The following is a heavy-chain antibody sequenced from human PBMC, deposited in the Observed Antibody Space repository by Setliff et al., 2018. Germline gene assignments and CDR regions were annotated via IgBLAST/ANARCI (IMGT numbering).Heavy chain of an antibody. CDR2: IYSSGST. D-gene: IGHD6-19*01. J-gene: IGHJ6*03. V-gene: IGHV4-30-4*08. Sequence: ASETLSLTCTVSGGSISSGDYYWSWIRQPPGKGLEWIGYIYSSGSTYYNPSLKSRVSISVDTSKNQFSLKLSSVTAADTAVYYCAREQWLDPPGYYYMDVWAKGTTVTVSS. CDR3: AREQWLDPPGYYYMDV. CDR1: GGSISSGDYY.